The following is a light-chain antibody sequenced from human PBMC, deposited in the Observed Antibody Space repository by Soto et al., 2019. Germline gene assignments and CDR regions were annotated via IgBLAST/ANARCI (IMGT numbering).Light chain of an antibody. CDR1: SSDVGGYNY. CDR2: GVT. V-gene: IGLV2-14*01. Sequence: QSAQTQPASVSGSPGQSITISCTGTSSDVGGYNYVSWYQQHPGIAPKLLIYGVTNRPSGVSPRFSGSKSGNTASLTISGLQAEXXADYHCSSYTSASTLLYLFGTGTKVTVL. CDR3: SSYTSASTLLYL. J-gene: IGLJ1*01.